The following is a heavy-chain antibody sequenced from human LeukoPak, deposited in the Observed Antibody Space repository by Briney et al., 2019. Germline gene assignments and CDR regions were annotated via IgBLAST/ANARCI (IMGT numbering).Heavy chain of an antibody. CDR2: IYPGDSST. V-gene: IGHV5-51*01. D-gene: IGHD4-17*01. J-gene: IGHJ6*04. Sequence: GESLKISCKSSGYSFTSYWIAWVRQMPGKGLAWMGIIYPGDSSTTYSPSFRGQVTISADKSITTAYLQWSSLEASDTAIYYCARHVGPGMPVTTELSSYYYYHGMDVWGKGTTVTVSS. CDR1: GYSFTSYW. CDR3: ARHVGPGMPVTTELSSYYYYHGMDV.